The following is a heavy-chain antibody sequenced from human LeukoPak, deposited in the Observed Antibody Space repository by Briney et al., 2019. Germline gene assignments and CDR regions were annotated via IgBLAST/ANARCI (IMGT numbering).Heavy chain of an antibody. CDR3: AIGRYYDFWSGYVTFDY. CDR1: GCTFTGYY. Sequence: ASVKVSCKASGCTFTGYYMHWVRQAPGQGLEWMGWINPNSGGTNYAQKFQGRVTMTRDTSISTAYMELSRLRSDDTAVYYCAIGRYYDFWSGYVTFDYWGQGTLVTVSS. J-gene: IGHJ4*02. V-gene: IGHV1-2*02. CDR2: INPNSGGT. D-gene: IGHD3-3*01.